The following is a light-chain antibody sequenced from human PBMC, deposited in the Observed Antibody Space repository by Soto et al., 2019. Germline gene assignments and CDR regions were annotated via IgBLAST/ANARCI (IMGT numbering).Light chain of an antibody. Sequence: QSVLTQPASVSGSPGQSITISCTGTSSDVGGYNYFSWYQQHPGKAPKLMIYEVSNRPSGVSNRFSGSKSGNTASLTISGLQAEDEADYYCSSYTSSSTLVVFGTGTKVTVL. CDR3: SSYTSSSTLVV. CDR2: EVS. CDR1: SSDVGGYNY. V-gene: IGLV2-14*01. J-gene: IGLJ1*01.